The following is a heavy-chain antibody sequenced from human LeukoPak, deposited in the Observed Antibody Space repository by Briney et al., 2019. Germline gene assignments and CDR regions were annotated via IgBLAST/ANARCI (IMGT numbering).Heavy chain of an antibody. Sequence: PGGSLRLSCTASGFTFSVAWMHWVREAPGKGLVWVSVIKSDGSGTTYADSVKGRFTISRDNAKNTVYLQMNSLRADGTAMYYCAKDYFGSIDYWGQGTLVTVSS. J-gene: IGHJ4*02. V-gene: IGHV3-74*01. CDR3: AKDYFGSIDY. CDR2: IKSDGSGT. CDR1: GFTFSVAW. D-gene: IGHD2/OR15-2a*01.